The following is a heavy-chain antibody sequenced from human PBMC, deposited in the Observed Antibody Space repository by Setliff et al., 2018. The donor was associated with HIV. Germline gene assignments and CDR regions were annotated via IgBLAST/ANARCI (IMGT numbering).Heavy chain of an antibody. CDR3: ARQGGYNSPLMV. J-gene: IGHJ4*02. Sequence: CTVSGGSITSYYWNWIRQSPGKGLEWIGYIFDSGTTKYNPSVTSRVTISVDASKNQFFLQLISVTAAGTAVYYCARQGGYNSPLMVWGQGKLVTVSS. CDR2: IFDSGTT. D-gene: IGHD3-10*01. CDR1: GGSITSYY. V-gene: IGHV4-59*08.